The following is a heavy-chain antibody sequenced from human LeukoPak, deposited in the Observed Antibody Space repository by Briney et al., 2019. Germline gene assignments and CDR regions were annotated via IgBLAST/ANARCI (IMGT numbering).Heavy chain of an antibody. CDR1: GFTFNNYA. D-gene: IGHD3-10*01. CDR2: ISGSGSGT. J-gene: IGHJ4*02. Sequence: GGSLRLSCAASGFTFNNYAMNWVRQAPGKGLEWVSGISGSGSGTYYADSVRGRFTISRDNSKNTLYLQMNSLRAEDTAVYYCAKDPYYTSGSHDDWGQGNLVTVSS. CDR3: AKDPYYTSGSHDD. V-gene: IGHV3-23*01.